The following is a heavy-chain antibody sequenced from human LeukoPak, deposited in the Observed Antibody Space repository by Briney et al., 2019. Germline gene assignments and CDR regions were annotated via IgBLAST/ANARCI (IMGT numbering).Heavy chain of an antibody. V-gene: IGHV3-74*01. Sequence: GGSLRLSCAASGVTFSSYWMHWGRRAPGKGLVWVSHINSDGRNTNYADSVKGRFTISIANAKNTVHLPMISLRAEDTPVSDCAARGYCSGTSCLLEYWGQGTLVTVSS. CDR3: AARGYCSGTSCLLEY. D-gene: IGHD2-2*01. J-gene: IGHJ1*01. CDR2: INSDGRNT. CDR1: GVTFSSYW.